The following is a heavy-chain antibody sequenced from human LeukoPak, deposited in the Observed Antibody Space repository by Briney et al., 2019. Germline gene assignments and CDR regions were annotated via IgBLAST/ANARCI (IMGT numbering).Heavy chain of an antibody. CDR2: MNPNSGNT. CDR1: GYTFTGYD. V-gene: IGHV1-8*01. D-gene: IGHD6-13*01. Sequence: ASVKVSCKASGYTFTGYDINWVRQATGQGLEWMGWMNPNSGNTGYAQKFQGRVTMTRNTSISTAYMELSSLRSEDTAAYYCARGVYSSSWYPRHWGQGTLVTVSS. CDR3: ARGVYSSSWYPRH. J-gene: IGHJ1*01.